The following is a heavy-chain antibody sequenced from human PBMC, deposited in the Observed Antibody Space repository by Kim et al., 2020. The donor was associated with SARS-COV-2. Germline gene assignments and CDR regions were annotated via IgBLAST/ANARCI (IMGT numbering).Heavy chain of an antibody. CDR2: IRSDESKR. Sequence: GGSLRLSCIASGFTFSPFAVHCVRQAPGKGLEWVAVIRSDESKRYYGESVKDRFTISRDNSQNTVYLQMNNLRAEDTAIYHCARNYGSGTVIGDDWGQGT. CDR1: GFTFSPFA. CDR3: ARNYGSGTVIGDD. D-gene: IGHD3-10*01. J-gene: IGHJ3*01. V-gene: IGHV3-33*01.